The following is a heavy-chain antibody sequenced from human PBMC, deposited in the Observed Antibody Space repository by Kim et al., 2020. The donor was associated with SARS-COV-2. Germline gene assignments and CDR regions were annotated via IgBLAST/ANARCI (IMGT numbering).Heavy chain of an antibody. D-gene: IGHD3-22*01. CDR2: IKQDGSEK. CDR3: VSGGYRYAY. V-gene: IGHV3-7*01. Sequence: GGSLRLSCTASGFTFSSYWMSWVRQAPGKGLEWVANIKQDGSEKYYVDSVKGRFTISRDNAKNSLYLQINSLRADDTAVYYCVSGGYRYAYWGQGILVTVSS. CDR1: GFTFSSYW. J-gene: IGHJ4*02.